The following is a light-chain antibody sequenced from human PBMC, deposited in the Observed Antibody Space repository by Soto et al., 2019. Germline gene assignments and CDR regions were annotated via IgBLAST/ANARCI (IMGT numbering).Light chain of an antibody. CDR2: GAS. J-gene: IGKJ5*01. Sequence: EIVLTQSPGTLSLSPVERATLSCRASQSVSSRDLAWYQQKPGQAPRLLIYGASNRATGIPDTFSVSGSGTDFTLTISRLEPEDFAVYYCQQYGSSPITFGQGTRLEI. V-gene: IGKV3-20*01. CDR1: QSVSSRD. CDR3: QQYGSSPIT.